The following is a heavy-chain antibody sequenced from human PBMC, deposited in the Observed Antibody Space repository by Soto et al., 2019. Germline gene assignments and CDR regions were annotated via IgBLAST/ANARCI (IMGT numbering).Heavy chain of an antibody. CDR3: ARYAYCGGDCYSDYFDY. J-gene: IGHJ4*02. V-gene: IGHV4-30-4*01. CDR1: GGSISSGDYY. CDR2: IYYSGST. D-gene: IGHD2-21*02. Sequence: SETLSLTCTVSGGSISSGDYYWSWIRQPPGKGLEWIGYIYYSGSTYYNPSLKSRVTISVDTSKNQFSLKLSSVTAADTAVYYCARYAYCGGDCYSDYFDYWGQGTLVTVAS.